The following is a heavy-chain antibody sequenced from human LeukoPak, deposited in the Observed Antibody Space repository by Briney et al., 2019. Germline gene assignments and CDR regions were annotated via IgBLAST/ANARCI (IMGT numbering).Heavy chain of an antibody. J-gene: IGHJ6*04. CDR3: ARQVSSGFLPLSYGMDV. CDR1: GYSFTSYW. D-gene: IGHD5-12*01. Sequence: GESLKISCKGSGYSFTSYWISWVRQMPGKGLEWMGRIDPSDSYTNYSPSFQGHVTISADKSISTAYLQWSSLKASDTAMYYCARQVSSGFLPLSYGMDVWGKGTTVTVSS. V-gene: IGHV5-10-1*01. CDR2: IDPSDSYT.